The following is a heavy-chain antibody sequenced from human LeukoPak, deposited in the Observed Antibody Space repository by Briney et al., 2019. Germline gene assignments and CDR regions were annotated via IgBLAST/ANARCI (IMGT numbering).Heavy chain of an antibody. Sequence: SETLSLACAVSGGSISSGGYSWSWIRQPPGKGLEWIGYIYHSGSTYYNPSLKSRVTISVDRSKNQFSLKLSSVTAADTAVYYCARALAAADPPDYYYHYGMDVWGQGTTVTVSS. CDR1: GGSISSGGYS. D-gene: IGHD6-13*01. CDR2: IYHSGST. V-gene: IGHV4-30-2*01. CDR3: ARALAAADPPDYYYHYGMDV. J-gene: IGHJ6*02.